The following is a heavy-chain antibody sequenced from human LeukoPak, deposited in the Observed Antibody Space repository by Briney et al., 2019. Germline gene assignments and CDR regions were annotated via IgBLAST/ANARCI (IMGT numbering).Heavy chain of an antibody. CDR3: ARVGGTNYYYYGMDV. CDR1: GGSISGYY. D-gene: IGHD3-10*01. Sequence: SETLSLTCTVSGGSISGYYWSWIRQPPGKGLEWIGYIYDSGSTNYNPSLKSRVTISVDTSKNQFSLKLSSVTAADMALYYCARVGGTNYYYYGMDVWGQGTTVTVSS. J-gene: IGHJ6*02. CDR2: IYDSGST. V-gene: IGHV4-59*01.